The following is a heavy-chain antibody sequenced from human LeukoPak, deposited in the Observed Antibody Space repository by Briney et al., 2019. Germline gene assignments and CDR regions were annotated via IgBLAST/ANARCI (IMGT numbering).Heavy chain of an antibody. D-gene: IGHD3-10*01. CDR3: AREGAEVRGVLVKYYFDY. V-gene: IGHV4-39*07. Sequence: SETLSLTCTVSGGSISSSSYYWGWIRQPPGKGLEWIGSGYYSGSTHYNPSLKSRVTIFVDTSKNQFSLKLTSVTAADTAVYYCAREGAEVRGVLVKYYFDYWGQGALVTVSS. CDR2: GYYSGST. CDR1: GGSISSSSYY. J-gene: IGHJ4*02.